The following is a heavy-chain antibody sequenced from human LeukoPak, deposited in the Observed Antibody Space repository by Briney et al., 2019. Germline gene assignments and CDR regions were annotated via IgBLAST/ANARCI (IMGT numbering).Heavy chain of an antibody. D-gene: IGHD2-21*02. J-gene: IGHJ3*02. CDR3: AKAYCGGDCYSGDAFDI. Sequence: PGGSLRLSCEASGFTFSSYSMNWVRQAPGKGLEWVAVISYDGSNKYYADSVKGRFTISRDNSKNTLYLQMNSLRAEDTAVYYCAKAYCGGDCYSGDAFDIWGQGTMVTVSS. V-gene: IGHV3-30*18. CDR2: ISYDGSNK. CDR1: GFTFSSYS.